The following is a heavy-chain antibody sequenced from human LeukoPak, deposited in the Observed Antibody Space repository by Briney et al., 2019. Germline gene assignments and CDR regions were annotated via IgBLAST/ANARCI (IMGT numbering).Heavy chain of an antibody. D-gene: IGHD6-19*01. CDR2: IIGTKANNYAT. Sequence: GGSLRLSCAASGFTFSGSAMHWVRQASGKGLEWVGRIIGTKANNYATAYAASVKGGFTISRDDSKNTAFLQMNSLKTDDTAVYYCSGGSGWYSPDYWGQGTLVTVSS. J-gene: IGHJ4*02. CDR3: SGGSGWYSPDY. CDR1: GFTFSGSA. V-gene: IGHV3-73*01.